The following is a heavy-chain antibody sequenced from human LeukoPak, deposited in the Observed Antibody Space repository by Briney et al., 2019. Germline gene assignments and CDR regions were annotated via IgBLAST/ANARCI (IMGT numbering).Heavy chain of an antibody. V-gene: IGHV3-21*01. D-gene: IGHD3-16*01. CDR2: ISSSSSYI. CDR3: ARVGADYYYGMDV. J-gene: IGHJ6*02. CDR1: GFTFSSYS. Sequence: PGGSLRLSCAASGFTFSSYSMNWVRQAPGKGLEWVSSISSSSSYIYYADSVKGRFTISRDNAKNSLYLQMNSLRAEDTAVYYCARVGADYYYGMDVWGQGTTVTVSS.